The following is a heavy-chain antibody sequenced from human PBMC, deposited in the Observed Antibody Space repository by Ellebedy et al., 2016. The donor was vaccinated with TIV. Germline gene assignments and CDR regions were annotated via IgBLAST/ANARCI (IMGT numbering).Heavy chain of an antibody. Sequence: GESLKISCAASGFTFANYAMTWVRQVPGKGLEWFSSIRGRDGRTSYTDSAKGRFTISRDNSKNPLVLQMNNLRVEDTAMYYCARDDALDGGYLDSWGQGTLVTVSS. D-gene: IGHD3-16*01. J-gene: IGHJ4*02. CDR3: ARDDALDGGYLDS. CDR2: IRGRDGRT. V-gene: IGHV3-23*01. CDR1: GFTFANYA.